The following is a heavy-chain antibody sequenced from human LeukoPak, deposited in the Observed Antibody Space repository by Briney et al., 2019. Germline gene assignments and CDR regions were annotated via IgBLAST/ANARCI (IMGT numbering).Heavy chain of an antibody. CDR2: IIPIFGTA. CDR3: ATSNARITGYFQH. V-gene: IGHV1-69*01. D-gene: IGHD3-10*01. CDR1: GGTFSSYA. Sequence: GASVKVSCKASGGTFSSYAISWVRQAPGQGLEWMGGIIPIFGTANYAQKFQGRVTITADESTSTAYMELSSLRSEDTAVYYCATSNARITGYFQHWGQGTLVTVSS. J-gene: IGHJ1*01.